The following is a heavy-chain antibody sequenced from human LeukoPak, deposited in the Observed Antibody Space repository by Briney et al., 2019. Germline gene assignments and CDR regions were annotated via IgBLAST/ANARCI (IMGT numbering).Heavy chain of an antibody. Sequence: PGGSLRLSCAASGFTLSSNWMNWVRQAPGKGLEWVAIIKQDGSGKYYVDSVKGRFTISRANAKNSLYLQMNSLRAEDTAVYYCARGNGFIIDYWGQGTLVTVSS. CDR1: GFTLSSNW. CDR2: IKQDGSGK. CDR3: ARGNGFIIDY. D-gene: IGHD2-8*01. J-gene: IGHJ4*02. V-gene: IGHV3-7*01.